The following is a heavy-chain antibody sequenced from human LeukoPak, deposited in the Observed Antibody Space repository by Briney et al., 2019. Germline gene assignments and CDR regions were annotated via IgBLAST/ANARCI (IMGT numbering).Heavy chain of an antibody. CDR1: GGSISSSSYY. CDR2: VYYSGST. V-gene: IGHV4-39*01. J-gene: IGHJ6*02. CDR3: ARHRSPYYYGMDV. Sequence: ASETLSLTCTVSGGSISSSSYYWGWIRQPPGKGLEWIGSVYYSGSTYYNPSLKSRVTISVDTSKNQFSLKLSSVTAADTAVYYCARHRSPYYYGMDVWGQGATVTVSS.